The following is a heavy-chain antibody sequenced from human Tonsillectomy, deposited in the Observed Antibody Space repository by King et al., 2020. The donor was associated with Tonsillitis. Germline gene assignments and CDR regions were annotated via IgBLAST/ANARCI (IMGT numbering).Heavy chain of an antibody. D-gene: IGHD3-3*01. CDR1: GFTFSSYG. CDR3: VKGDDSPYYYYCMDV. V-gene: IGHV3-33*06. Sequence: VQLVESGGGVVQPGRSLRLSCAASGFTFSSYGMHWVRQAPGKGLEWVAVSWYDGSNDYYAESVKGRFTISRDNSKNTLYLQMNSLRAADTAVYYCVKGDDSPYYYYCMDVWGKGTTVTVSS. J-gene: IGHJ6*03. CDR2: SWYDGSND.